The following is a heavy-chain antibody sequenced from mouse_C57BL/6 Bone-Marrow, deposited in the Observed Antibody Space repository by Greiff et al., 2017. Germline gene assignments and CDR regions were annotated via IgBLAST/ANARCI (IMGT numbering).Heavy chain of an antibody. CDR1: GFTFSDYG. CDR2: ISSGSSTI. CDR3: ARDYGSSYVERYYFDY. J-gene: IGHJ2*01. Sequence: EVMLVESGGGLVKPGGSLKLSCAASGFTFSDYGMHWVRQAPEKGLEWVAYISSGSSTIYYADTVKGRFPISRDNAKNTLFLQMTSMRSEDTAMYYCARDYGSSYVERYYFDYWGQGTTLTVAS. D-gene: IGHD1-1*01. V-gene: IGHV5-17*01.